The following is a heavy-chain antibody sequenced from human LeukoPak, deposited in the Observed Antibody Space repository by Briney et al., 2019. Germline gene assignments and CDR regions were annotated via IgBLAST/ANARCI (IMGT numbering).Heavy chain of an antibody. CDR3: ARGMEYSTSWVYGMDV. V-gene: IGHV3-53*01. CDR2: IYSGGTT. Sequence: PGGSLRLSCAASGFTVSSNYMSWVRQAPGKGLEWVSVIYSGGTTYYADSVKGRFTISRDNSKNTLYPQMNSLRAEDTAVYYCARGMEYSTSWVYGMDVWGQGTTVTVSS. J-gene: IGHJ6*02. CDR1: GFTVSSNY. D-gene: IGHD6-13*01.